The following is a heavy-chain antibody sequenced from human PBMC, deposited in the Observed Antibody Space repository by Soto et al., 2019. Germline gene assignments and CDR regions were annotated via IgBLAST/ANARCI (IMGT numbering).Heavy chain of an antibody. J-gene: IGHJ4*02. CDR1: GGSISSGGYY. V-gene: IGHV4-31*03. CDR2: IYYSGST. D-gene: IGHD1-7*01. Sequence: QVQLQESGPGLVKPSQTLSLTCTVSGGSISSGGYYWSWIRQHPGKGLEWLGYIYYSGSTYYNQSLKSRVTISVSTSKNQFSLKLSSVTAADTAVYYCARRNSEMALDYWGQGTLVTVSS. CDR3: ARRNSEMALDY.